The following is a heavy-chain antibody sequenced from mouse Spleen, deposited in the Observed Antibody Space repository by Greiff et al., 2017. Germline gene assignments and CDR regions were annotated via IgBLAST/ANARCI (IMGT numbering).Heavy chain of an antibody. V-gene: IGHV5-9-2*01. Sequence: EVQLVESGGGLVKPGGSLKLSCAASGFTFSSYGMSWVRQTPEKRLEWVATISGGGSYTYYPDSVKGRFTISRDNAKNNLYLQMSSLRSEDTALYYCARHWDYFDYWGQGTTLTVSS. CDR1: GFTFSSYG. CDR2: ISGGGSYT. CDR3: ARHWDYFDY. J-gene: IGHJ2*01. D-gene: IGHD4-1*01.